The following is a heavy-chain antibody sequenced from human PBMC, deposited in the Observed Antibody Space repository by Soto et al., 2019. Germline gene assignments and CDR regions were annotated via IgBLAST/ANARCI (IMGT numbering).Heavy chain of an antibody. J-gene: IGHJ6*02. D-gene: IGHD4-4*01. CDR3: ARDYSNYYYYYGMDV. CDR2: IWYDGSNK. V-gene: IGHV3-33*01. CDR1: GFTFSSYG. Sequence: GGSLRLSCAASGFTFSSYGMHWVRQAPGKGLEWVAVIWYDGSNKYYADSVKGRFTISGDNSKNTLYLQMNSLRAEDTAVYYCARDYSNYYYYYGMDVWGQGTTVTVSS.